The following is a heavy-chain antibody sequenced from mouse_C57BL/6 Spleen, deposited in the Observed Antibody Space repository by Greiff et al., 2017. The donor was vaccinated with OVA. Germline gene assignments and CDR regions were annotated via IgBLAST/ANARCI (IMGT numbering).Heavy chain of an antibody. J-gene: IGHJ1*03. V-gene: IGHV1-26*01. CDR1: GYTFTDYY. Sequence: VQLKQSGPELVKPGASVKISCKASGYTFTDYYMNWVKQSHGKSLEWIGDINPNNGGTSYNQKFKGKATLTVDKSSSTAYMELRSLTSEDSAVYYCARHGGYFDVWGTGTTVTVSS. CDR3: ARHGGYFDV. CDR2: INPNNGGT.